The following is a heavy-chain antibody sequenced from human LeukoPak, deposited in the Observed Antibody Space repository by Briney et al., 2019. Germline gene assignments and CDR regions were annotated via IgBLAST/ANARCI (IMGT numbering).Heavy chain of an antibody. Sequence: SETLSLTCTVSGGSISSSSYYWGWIRQPPGKGREWIVSIYYSGSTYYNPSLKSRVTISVDTSKNQFSLKLSSVTAADTAVYYCARQRFLEWLKYYYMDVWGKGTTVTVSS. V-gene: IGHV4-39*01. CDR2: IYYSGST. J-gene: IGHJ6*03. D-gene: IGHD3-3*01. CDR1: GGSISSSSYY. CDR3: ARQRFLEWLKYYYMDV.